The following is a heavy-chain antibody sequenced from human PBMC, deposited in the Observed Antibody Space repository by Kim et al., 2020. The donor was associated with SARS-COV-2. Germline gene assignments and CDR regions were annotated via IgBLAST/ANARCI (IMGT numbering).Heavy chain of an antibody. CDR2: IIPIFGTA. Sequence: SVKVSCKASGGTFSSYAISWVRQAPGQGLEWMGGIIPIFGTANYAQKFQGRVTITADESTSTAYMELSSLRSEDTAVYYCAREGCSGGSCYFDYWGQGTLVTVSS. CDR3: AREGCSGGSCYFDY. CDR1: GGTFSSYA. D-gene: IGHD2-15*01. J-gene: IGHJ4*02. V-gene: IGHV1-69*13.